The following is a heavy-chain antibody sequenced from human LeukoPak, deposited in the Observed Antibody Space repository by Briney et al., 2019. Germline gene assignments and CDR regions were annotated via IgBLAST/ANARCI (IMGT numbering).Heavy chain of an antibody. J-gene: IGHJ3*02. D-gene: IGHD2-15*01. CDR2: IIPIFGTA. Sequence: ASVKVSCKASGGTFSSYAISWVRQAPGQGLEWMGGIIPIFGTANYAQKFQGRVTITADESTNTAYMELSSLRSEDTAVYYCARRSVVVSAAGDDAFDIWGQGTMVTVSS. CDR3: ARRSVVVSAAGDDAFDI. V-gene: IGHV1-69*13. CDR1: GGTFSSYA.